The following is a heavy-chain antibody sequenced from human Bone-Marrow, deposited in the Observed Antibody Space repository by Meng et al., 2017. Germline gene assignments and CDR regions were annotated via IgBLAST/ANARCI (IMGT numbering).Heavy chain of an antibody. V-gene: IGHV4-31*03. Sequence: HGHLQGSGPGLVKPTHTLSLTCTVSGGPIRSGNHYWSWIRQHPGKGLEYIGYIYYSGSTYYNPSLKSRVIISVDTSKNQFSLRLNSVTAADTAVYYCVRAIATRPDVFDYWGQGTLVTVSS. CDR1: GGPIRSGNHY. D-gene: IGHD6-6*01. CDR2: IYYSGST. J-gene: IGHJ4*02. CDR3: VRAIATRPDVFDY.